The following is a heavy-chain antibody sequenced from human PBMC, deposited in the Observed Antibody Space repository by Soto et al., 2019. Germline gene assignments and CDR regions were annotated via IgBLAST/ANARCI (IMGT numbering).Heavy chain of an antibody. V-gene: IGHV3-33*01. CDR1: GFTFSSYG. D-gene: IGHD3-10*01. Sequence: GGSLRLSCAASGFTFSSYGMHWVRQAPGKGLEWVEVIWYDGSNKYYADSVKGRFTISRDNSKNTLYLQMNSLRAEDTAVYYCARDLLGRYYYGSGSRYYYYGMDVWGQGTTVTVSS. CDR3: ARDLLGRYYYGSGSRYYYYGMDV. CDR2: IWYDGSNK. J-gene: IGHJ6*02.